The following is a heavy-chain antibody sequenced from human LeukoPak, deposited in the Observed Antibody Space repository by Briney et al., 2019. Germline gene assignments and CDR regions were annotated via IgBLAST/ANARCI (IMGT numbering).Heavy chain of an antibody. J-gene: IGHJ5*02. Sequence: ASVKVSCKASGGTFSSYATSWVRQAPGQGLEWMGRIIPILGIANYAQKFQGRVTITADKSTSTAYMELSSLGSEDTAVFYCARGPPGGIATINGWFGPWGQGTLVTVSS. CDR1: GGTFSSYA. V-gene: IGHV1-69*04. CDR3: ARGPPGGIATINGWFGP. CDR2: IIPILGIA. D-gene: IGHD5-24*01.